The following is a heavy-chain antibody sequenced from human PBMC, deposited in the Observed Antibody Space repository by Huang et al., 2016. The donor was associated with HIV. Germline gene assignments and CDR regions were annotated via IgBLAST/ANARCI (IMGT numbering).Heavy chain of an antibody. D-gene: IGHD3-10*01. Sequence: QLLLQESGPGLVKPSEALALTCAVSGGSIRSSDYHWGWIRQPPGTGREWIGSIYESASTHNSPSLKRRVTIAVDTSKNLFFLNLTSMTAADTAVYYCARHREGPVAYYSGWGSHLNYMDVWGRGRTVVVSS. J-gene: IGHJ6*03. CDR2: IYESAST. CDR1: GGSIRSSDYH. V-gene: IGHV4-39*01. CDR3: ARHREGPVAYYSGWGSHLNYMDV.